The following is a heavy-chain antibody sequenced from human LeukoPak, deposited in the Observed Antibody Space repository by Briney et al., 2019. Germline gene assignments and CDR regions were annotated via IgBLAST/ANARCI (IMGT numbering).Heavy chain of an antibody. CDR3: ARGRTGIAAAGNGA. J-gene: IGHJ4*02. CDR1: GFTFSNYY. CDR2: ISSSSSYT. V-gene: IGHV3-11*05. D-gene: IGHD6-13*01. Sequence: GGSLGLSCAASGFTFSNYYMSWIRQAPGKGLEWVSYISSSSSYTNYADSVKGRFTISRDNAKNSLYLQMNSLRAEDTAVYYCARGRTGIAAAGNGAWGQGTLVTVSS.